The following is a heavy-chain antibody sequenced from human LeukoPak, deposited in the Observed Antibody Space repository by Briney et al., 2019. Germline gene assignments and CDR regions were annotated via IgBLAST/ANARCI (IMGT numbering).Heavy chain of an antibody. V-gene: IGHV3-11*04. CDR3: ARDPLIEYSSSSFYHYYYLDV. J-gene: IGHJ6*03. CDR1: GFTFSDYY. Sequence: GGSLRLSCAASGFTFSDYYMSWIRLAPGKGLEWVSYISGSGDTIYYADSVKGRFTISRDNAKNSLYLQMNSLRAEDTAVYYCARDPLIEYSSSSFYHYYYLDVWGKGTTVTVSS. CDR2: ISGSGDTI. D-gene: IGHD6-6*01.